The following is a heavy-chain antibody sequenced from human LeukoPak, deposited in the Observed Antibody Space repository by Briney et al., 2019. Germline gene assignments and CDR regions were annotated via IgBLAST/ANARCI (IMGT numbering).Heavy chain of an antibody. CDR3: AGEPPESYYFDY. CDR2: IKVSRDWT. J-gene: IGHJ4*02. V-gene: IGHV1-46*01. CDR1: GYIFTNHY. Sequence: ASVKVSCKTSGYIFTNHYIHWVRQAPGQGLEWLGMIKVSRDWTLYRQSFQGRVTVTRDMSTSTVYMELSSLTSEDTAVYFCAGEPPESYYFDYWGQGTLVTVSS.